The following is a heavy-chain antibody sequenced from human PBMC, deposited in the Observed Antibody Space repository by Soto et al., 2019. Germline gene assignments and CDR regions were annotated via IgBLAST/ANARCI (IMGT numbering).Heavy chain of an antibody. V-gene: IGHV3-53*01. Sequence: GGSLRLSCAASGFTVSSNYMSWVRQAPGKGLEWVSVIYSGGSTYYADSVKGRFTISRDNSKNTLYLQMNSLRAEDTAVYYCARAKRVPAAISYYYYGMDVWGQGTTVTVSS. CDR3: ARAKRVPAAISYYYYGMDV. CDR1: GFTVSSNY. J-gene: IGHJ6*02. CDR2: IYSGGST. D-gene: IGHD2-2*01.